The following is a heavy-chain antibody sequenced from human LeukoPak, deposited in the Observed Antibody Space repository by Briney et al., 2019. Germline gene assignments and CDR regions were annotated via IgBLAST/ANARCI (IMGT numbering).Heavy chain of an antibody. D-gene: IGHD3-10*01. V-gene: IGHV3-15*01. Sequence: SGGSLRLSCAASGFTFSSAWMSWVRQAPGKGLEWVGRIKSKTDGGTTDYAAPVKGRFTISRDDSKNTLYLQINSLKTEDTAVYYCTTDRFREFLFDYWGQGTLVTVSS. CDR3: TTDRFREFLFDY. CDR2: IKSKTDGGTT. J-gene: IGHJ4*02. CDR1: GFTFSSAW.